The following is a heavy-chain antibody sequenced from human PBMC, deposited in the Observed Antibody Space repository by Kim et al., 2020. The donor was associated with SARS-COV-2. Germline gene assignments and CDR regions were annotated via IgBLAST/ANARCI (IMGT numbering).Heavy chain of an antibody. J-gene: IGHJ4*02. Sequence: QKVQGRVTMTRDTSTSTVYMELSSLRSEDTAVYYCARDNLHLRQLVLIDYWGQGTLVTVSS. CDR3: ARDNLHLRQLVLIDY. D-gene: IGHD6-6*01. V-gene: IGHV1-46*01.